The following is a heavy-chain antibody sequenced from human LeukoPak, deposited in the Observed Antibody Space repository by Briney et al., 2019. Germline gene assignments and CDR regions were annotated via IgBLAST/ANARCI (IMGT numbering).Heavy chain of an antibody. CDR1: GDSINSGGYF. D-gene: IGHD5-18*01. J-gene: IGHJ4*02. Sequence: PSETLSLTCSVSGDSINSGGYFWGWIRQPPGKGLQWIGYMYHGGSLHYNPSLKSRVTISVERSKNQFSLNLNSVTAADTAAYYCARDTGYTYGTGYFDYWGQGTLVTVS. V-gene: IGHV4-30-2*01. CDR3: ARDTGYTYGTGYFDY. CDR2: MYHGGSL.